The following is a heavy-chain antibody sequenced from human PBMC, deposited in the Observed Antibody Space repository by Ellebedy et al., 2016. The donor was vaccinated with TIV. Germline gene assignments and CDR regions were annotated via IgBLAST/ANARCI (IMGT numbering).Heavy chain of an antibody. CDR3: ARGGGYSGYDLGDY. CDR1: GHTLMELS. CDR2: FDPEYGRA. V-gene: IGHV1-24*01. J-gene: IGHJ4*02. D-gene: IGHD5-12*01. Sequence: ASVKVSCKVSGHTLMELSMHWVRQAPGKGLEWVGGFDPEYGRAIYAQKFQGRVTMTRDTSTSTVYMELSSLRSEDTAVYYCARGGGYSGYDLGDYWGQGTLVTVSS.